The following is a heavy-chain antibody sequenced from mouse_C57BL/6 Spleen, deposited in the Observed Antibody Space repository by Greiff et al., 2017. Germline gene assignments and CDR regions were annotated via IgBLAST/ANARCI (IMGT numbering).Heavy chain of an antibody. Sequence: VQLQQSGAELVRPGASVKLSCTASGFNIKDDYMHWVKQRPEQGLEWIGWIDPENGDTDYASKFQGKATITADTSSNTAYLQLSSLTSEDTAVYYCTTGYYYGSKAYWGQGTLVTVSA. CDR1: GFNIKDDY. CDR2: IDPENGDT. D-gene: IGHD1-1*01. J-gene: IGHJ3*01. V-gene: IGHV14-4*01. CDR3: TTGYYYGSKAY.